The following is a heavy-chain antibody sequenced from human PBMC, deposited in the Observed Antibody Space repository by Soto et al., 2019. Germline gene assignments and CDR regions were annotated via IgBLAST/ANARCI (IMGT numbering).Heavy chain of an antibody. CDR1: GFTFSSYW. CDR3: ARDLRGNYYESSGYFDY. D-gene: IGHD3-22*01. V-gene: IGHV3-74*01. J-gene: IGHJ4*02. Sequence: GGSLRLSCAASGFTFSSYWMHWVRQAPGKGLVWVSRINSDGSSTSHADSVKGRFTISRDNAKNTLYLQMNSLRAEDTAVYYCARDLRGNYYESSGYFDYWGQGTLVTVSS. CDR2: INSDGSST.